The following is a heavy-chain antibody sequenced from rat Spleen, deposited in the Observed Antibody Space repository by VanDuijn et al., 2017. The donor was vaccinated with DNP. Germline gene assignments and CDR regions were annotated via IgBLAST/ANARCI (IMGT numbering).Heavy chain of an antibody. D-gene: IGHD4-3*01. J-gene: IGHJ1*01. CDR1: GFTFSNYY. CDR2: ISPSGSRT. CDR3: ASGVGAPYWYFDF. Sequence: EVQLVESGGGLVQPGRSLKLSCAASGFTFSNYYMAWVRQAPKKGLEWVAAISPSGSRTYYPDSVKGRFPISRDNAKSSLYLQMNSLKSEDTATYYCASGVGAPYWYFDFWGPGTMVTVSS. V-gene: IGHV5-25*01.